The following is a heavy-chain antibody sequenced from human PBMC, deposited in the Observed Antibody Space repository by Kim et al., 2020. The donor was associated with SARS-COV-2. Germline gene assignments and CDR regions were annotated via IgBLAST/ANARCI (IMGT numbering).Heavy chain of an antibody. CDR1: GGSISSYY. Sequence: SETLSLTCTVSGGSISSYYWSWIRQPPGKGLEWIGYLYYSGSSNYNPSLKSRVTISVDTSKNQFSLKLTSVTAADTAVYYCASGYSAYDWGGRQYYFDYWGQGTLVTVSS. V-gene: IGHV4-59*01. CDR2: LYYSGSS. J-gene: IGHJ4*02. CDR3: ASGYSAYDWGGRQYYFDY. D-gene: IGHD5-12*01.